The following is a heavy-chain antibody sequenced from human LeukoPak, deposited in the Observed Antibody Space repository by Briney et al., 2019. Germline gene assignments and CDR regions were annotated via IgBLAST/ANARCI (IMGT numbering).Heavy chain of an antibody. J-gene: IGHJ5*02. CDR1: GGSFSGYY. Sequence: SETLSLTCAVYGGSFSGYYWSWIRQPPGKGLEWIGEINHSGSTNYNPSLKSRVTISVDTSKNQFSLKLSSVTAADTAVYYCARAIRGEYQLLPQYLWFGPWGQGTLVTVSS. D-gene: IGHD2-2*01. CDR3: ARAIRGEYQLLPQYLWFGP. V-gene: IGHV4-34*01. CDR2: INHSGST.